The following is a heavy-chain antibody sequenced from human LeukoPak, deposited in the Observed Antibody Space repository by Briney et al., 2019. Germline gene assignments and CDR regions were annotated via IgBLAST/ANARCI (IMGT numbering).Heavy chain of an antibody. J-gene: IGHJ6*03. CDR3: ARFAAGGSYYYYMDV. CDR1: GFTLNTYT. D-gene: IGHD6-25*01. CDR2: IGTSSTTI. Sequence: GGSLRLSCAASGFTLNTYTMNWVRLPPGKGLEWVSNIGTSSTTIYYADSVKGRFTISRDNAKNSLYLQMNSLRADDTAVYYCARFAAGGSYYYYMDVWGKGTTVTVSS. V-gene: IGHV3-48*01.